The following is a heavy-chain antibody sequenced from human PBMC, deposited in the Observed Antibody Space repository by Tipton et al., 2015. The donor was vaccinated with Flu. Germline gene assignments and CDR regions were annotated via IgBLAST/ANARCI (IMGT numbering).Heavy chain of an antibody. CDR2: IYYLGST. D-gene: IGHD3-10*01. V-gene: IGHV4-39*01. J-gene: IGHJ6*03. Sequence: TLSLTCTVSGDSISGHNFYWGWLRQPPGKGLEWIGSIYYLGSTYDNPSLKSRATLSVDTSKNQFSLRLSSVTAADTAVYFCARVRRARAGHFYYFFSIDVWAKGTTVTVSS. CDR3: ARVRRARAGHFYYFFSIDV. CDR1: GDSISGHNFY.